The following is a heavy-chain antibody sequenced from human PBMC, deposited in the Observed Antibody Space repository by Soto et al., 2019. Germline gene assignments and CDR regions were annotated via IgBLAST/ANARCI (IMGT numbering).Heavy chain of an antibody. CDR2: IIPTIGTT. V-gene: IGHV1-69*01. CDR1: GGSFSTYG. D-gene: IGHD3-10*01. CDR3: ARELKEPGSYYYYGLDV. J-gene: IGHJ6*02. Sequence: QVQLVQSGAEVKEPGSSVKVSCKASGGSFSTYGITWVRQAPGQGLEWMGGIIPTIGTTKYAQKFQDRVTITADASTTTAYVKLSSLRSEDTAVYYCARELKEPGSYYYYGLDVWGQGTTVTVSS.